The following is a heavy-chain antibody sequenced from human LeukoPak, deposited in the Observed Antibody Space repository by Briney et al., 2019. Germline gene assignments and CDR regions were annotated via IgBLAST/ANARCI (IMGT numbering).Heavy chain of an antibody. CDR2: IKSKTDGGTT. V-gene: IGHV3-15*01. J-gene: IGHJ4*02. D-gene: IGHD2-2*01. CDR3: TTDLRRGVVPAARY. CDR1: GFTFSNAW. Sequence: GGSLRLSCAASGFTFSNAWMSWVRQAPGKGLEWVGRIKSKTDGGTTDYAAPVKGRFTISRDDSKNTLYLQMNSLKTVDTAVYYCTTDLRRGVVPAARYWGQGTLVTVSS.